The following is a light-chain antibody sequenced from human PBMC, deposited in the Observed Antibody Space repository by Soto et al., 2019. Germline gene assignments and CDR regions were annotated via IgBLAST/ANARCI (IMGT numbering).Light chain of an antibody. CDR3: QQRRNWPPIT. CDR1: ESVSNH. V-gene: IGKV3-11*01. CDR2: DAS. Sequence: IVLTQSPAILSLSPGERATLSCRASESVSNHLAWFQQKPGQAPSLLIYDASNRASGIPARFSGSGSGTDFHPTISSLEPEDFAVYFGQQRRNWPPITFGPGTTVDI. J-gene: IGKJ3*01.